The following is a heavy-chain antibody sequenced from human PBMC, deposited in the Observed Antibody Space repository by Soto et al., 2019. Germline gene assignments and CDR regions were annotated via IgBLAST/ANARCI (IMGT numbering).Heavy chain of an antibody. D-gene: IGHD1-1*01. V-gene: IGHV4-39*01. CDR2: SYYSGTT. J-gene: IGHJ5*02. CDR3: TRRYNWNDNYFDT. Sequence: SETLSLTCTVSGASISVHSYYWTWIRQPPGKGLEWIGSSYYSGTTYFNPSLKSRATISVDTSKNQFSLRLTSVTAADTAIYYCTRRYNWNDNYFDTWGPGSLVTVSS. CDR1: GASISVHSYY.